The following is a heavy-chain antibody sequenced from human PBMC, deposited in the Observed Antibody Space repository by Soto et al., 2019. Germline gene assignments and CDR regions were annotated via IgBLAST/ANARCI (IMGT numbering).Heavy chain of an antibody. CDR2: FYGGGSTST. J-gene: IGHJ4*02. CDR1: GFTFSTYT. V-gene: IGHV3-23*01. Sequence: AGSLRLSCSSAGFTFSTYTMSWVRQAPGKGPEWVAGFYGGGSTSTFYADSVKGRFTISRDNSKNMLFLQMNSLRAEDTAVYYCTKDRHPDGIWSFDCWGKGNLVTVSS. D-gene: IGHD3-3*01. CDR3: TKDRHPDGIWSFDC.